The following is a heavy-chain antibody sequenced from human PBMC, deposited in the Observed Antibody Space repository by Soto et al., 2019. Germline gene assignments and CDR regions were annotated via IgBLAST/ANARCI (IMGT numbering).Heavy chain of an antibody. J-gene: IGHJ5*02. CDR3: AYGVTYRTYWDVGYCGP. CDR1: GFSLTTSGVG. CDR2: IYWDDDK. D-gene: IGHD1-1*01. Sequence: QITLKESGPTLVEPTETLTLTCSFSGFSLTTSGVGVGWLRQAPGKALECLGIIYWDDDKRYNPSLKNRLTISKDARTNYVFRSMNYMEPLYTSTYFGAYGVTYRTYWDVGYCGPWGQGTLVAVS. V-gene: IGHV2-5*02.